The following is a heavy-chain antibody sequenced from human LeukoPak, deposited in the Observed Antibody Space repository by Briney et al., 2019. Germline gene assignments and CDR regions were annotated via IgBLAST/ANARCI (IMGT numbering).Heavy chain of an antibody. CDR1: GGSISSSSYY. J-gene: IGHJ4*02. Sequence: PSETLSLTCTVSGGSISSSSYYWSWIRQPAGKGLEWIGRLYTSGSTHYNPSLKSRVTISGDTSKNQFSLKLSSVTAADTAVYYCARSVYDFWSGYLGPFDYWGQGTLVTVSS. CDR3: ARSVYDFWSGYLGPFDY. V-gene: IGHV4-61*02. CDR2: LYTSGST. D-gene: IGHD3-3*01.